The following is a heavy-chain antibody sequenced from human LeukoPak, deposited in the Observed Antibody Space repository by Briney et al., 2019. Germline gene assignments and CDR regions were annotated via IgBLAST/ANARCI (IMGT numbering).Heavy chain of an antibody. V-gene: IGHV3-7*01. CDR1: GLTFTSYC. CDR2: IKQDGSEK. Sequence: PGGSLRLSCAASGLTFTSYCLSWVRQAPGKGLEWEANIKQDGSEKYYVDSVKGRFTISRDDAKNSLYLQMNSLRAEDTAVYYCAREAVRGRDHYFDYWGQGTLVTVSS. CDR3: AREAVRGRDHYFDY. J-gene: IGHJ4*02. D-gene: IGHD2-21*02.